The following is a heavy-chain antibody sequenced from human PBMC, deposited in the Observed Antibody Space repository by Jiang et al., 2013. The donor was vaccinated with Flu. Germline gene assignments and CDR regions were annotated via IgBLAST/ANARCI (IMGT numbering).Heavy chain of an antibody. D-gene: IGHD3-10*01. CDR1: GFSLSTSGVG. CDR3: AHRRAGAHKTRYFDL. J-gene: IGHJ2*01. CDR2: IYWDDDK. Sequence: KPTQTLTLTCTFSGFSLSTSGVGVGWIRQPPGKALEWLALIYWDDDKRYSPSLKSRLTITKDTSKNQVVLTMTNMDPVDTATYYCAHRRAGAHKTRYFDLWGRGTLVTVSS. V-gene: IGHV2-5*02.